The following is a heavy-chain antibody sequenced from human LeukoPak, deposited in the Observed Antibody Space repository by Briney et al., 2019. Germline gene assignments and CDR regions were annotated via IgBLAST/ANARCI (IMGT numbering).Heavy chain of an antibody. V-gene: IGHV1-46*01. J-gene: IGHJ3*02. CDR1: GYTFTSYY. CDR3: ATRGAWFGELLYHDAFDI. D-gene: IGHD3-10*01. CDR2: INPSGGST. Sequence: ASVKVSCKASGYTFTSYYMHWVRQAPGQGLEWMGIINPSGGSTSYAQKFQGRVAMTRDTSTSTVYMELSSLRSEDTAVYYCATRGAWFGELLYHDAFDIWGQGTMVTVSS.